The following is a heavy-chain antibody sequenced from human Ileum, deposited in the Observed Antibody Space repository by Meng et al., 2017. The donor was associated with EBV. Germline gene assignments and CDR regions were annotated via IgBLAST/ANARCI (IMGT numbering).Heavy chain of an antibody. V-gene: IGHV2-5*02. Sequence: QITLKESGPTLVKATQTLTLTCTFSGFSLSTYGVNVGWIRQPPGKALEWLALIYWDDDDRYSPSLRSRLTITKDTSKNQVVLTMTNMDPVDTGTYYCAHSVAYSDPLDHWGQGTLVTVSS. D-gene: IGHD1-26*01. CDR1: GFSLSTYGVN. CDR2: IYWDDDD. CDR3: AHSVAYSDPLDH. J-gene: IGHJ5*02.